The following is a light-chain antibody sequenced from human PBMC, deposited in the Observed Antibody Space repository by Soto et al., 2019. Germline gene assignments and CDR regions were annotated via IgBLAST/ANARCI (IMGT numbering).Light chain of an antibody. Sequence: QSVLTQPPSVSAAPGQKVTISCSGSSSNIGGNSMSLYQQLPGTAPKLLIYDDNKRPSGIPDRFSGSKSGTSATLGITGFQTGDEADYYCGSWDSSLSAYVFGTGTKATVL. CDR2: DDN. J-gene: IGLJ1*01. CDR1: SSNIGGNS. V-gene: IGLV1-51*01. CDR3: GSWDSSLSAYV.